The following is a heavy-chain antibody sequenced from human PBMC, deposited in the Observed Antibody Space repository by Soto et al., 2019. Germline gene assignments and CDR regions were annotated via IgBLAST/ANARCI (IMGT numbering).Heavy chain of an antibody. J-gene: IGHJ6*02. Sequence: QVSLVQSGAEVKKPGSSVKVSCKASGGSFSSYIITWVRQAPGQGLEWMGGITPIYPTTNYAQKFQGRVTITADESMSTAYMEFSSLRSDDTAVYYCARGPVTTRRYDSYYYGLDVWGQGNPVTVSS. D-gene: IGHD4-4*01. CDR2: ITPIYPTT. CDR1: GGSFSSYI. CDR3: ARGPVTTRRYDSYYYGLDV. V-gene: IGHV1-69*01.